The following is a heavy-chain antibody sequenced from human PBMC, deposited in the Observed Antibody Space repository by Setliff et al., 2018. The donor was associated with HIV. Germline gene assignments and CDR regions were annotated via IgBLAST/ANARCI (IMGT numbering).Heavy chain of an antibody. Sequence: SETLSLTCTVSGGSVSSGDYYWSWIRQHPGKGLEWIGYIFYSGSTYYNPSLKSRVTISVDTSKNQFSLKLSSVTAADTAVYYCAREGMSAYPDAFDIWGHGTMVTVTS. CDR1: GGSVSSGDYY. J-gene: IGHJ3*02. D-gene: IGHD2-2*02. V-gene: IGHV4-31*03. CDR2: IFYSGST. CDR3: AREGMSAYPDAFDI.